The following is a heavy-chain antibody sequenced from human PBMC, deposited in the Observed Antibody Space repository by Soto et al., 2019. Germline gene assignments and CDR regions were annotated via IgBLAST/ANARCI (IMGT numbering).Heavy chain of an antibody. CDR3: ATPPVGSLWTGYAFDY. Sequence: GGTLRLSCAASGLTFGGCAMNWIRQAQGKGMEWLGFMRSRQTPAPGGPTKYAPSVKGNLTISRDHSKSIAYLHLDNLKTEDTAVYYCATPPVGSLWTGYAFDYWGQGTLVTVSS. CDR2: MRSRQTPAPGGPT. J-gene: IGHJ4*02. D-gene: IGHD3-3*01. CDR1: GLTFGGCA. V-gene: IGHV3-49*03.